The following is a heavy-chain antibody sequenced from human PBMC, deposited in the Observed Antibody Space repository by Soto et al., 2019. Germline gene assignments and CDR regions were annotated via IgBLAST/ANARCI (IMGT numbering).Heavy chain of an antibody. CDR1: GYTFTDYF. D-gene: IGHD2-21*01. CDR2: INPKKGEI. V-gene: IGHV1-2*02. CDR3: ARDVAPSGDPRFDV. Sequence: ASVKVSCKTSGYTFTDYFMHWVRQAPGQGLEWMGWINPKKGEINYAQSFQGRVTMTRDTSIRTVYMELSRLTSDDTGVFYCARDVAPSGDPRFDVWGQGTMVTLSS. J-gene: IGHJ3*01.